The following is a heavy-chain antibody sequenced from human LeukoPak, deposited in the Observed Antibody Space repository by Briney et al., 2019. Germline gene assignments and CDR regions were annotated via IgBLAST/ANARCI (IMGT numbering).Heavy chain of an antibody. Sequence: GGSLRLSCAASGFTFSSYSMNWVRQAPRKGLEWVSSISSSSSYIYYADSVKGRFTISRDNAKNSLYLQMNSLRAEDMAVYYCARDSSYGSNFDHFDYWGQGTLVTVSS. CDR3: ARDSSYGSNFDHFDY. CDR2: ISSSSSYI. D-gene: IGHD4/OR15-4a*01. J-gene: IGHJ4*02. V-gene: IGHV3-21*01. CDR1: GFTFSSYS.